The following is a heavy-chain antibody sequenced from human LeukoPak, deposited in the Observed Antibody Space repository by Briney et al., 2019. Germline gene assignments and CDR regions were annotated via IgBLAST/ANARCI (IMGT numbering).Heavy chain of an antibody. Sequence: SETLSLTCAVYGGSFSGYYWSWIRQPPGKGLEWIGEINHSGSTNYNPSLKSRVTISVDTSKNQFSLKLSSVTAADTAVYYCARRKGIVVVPAVIWFDPWGQGTLVTVSS. J-gene: IGHJ5*02. V-gene: IGHV4-34*01. CDR3: ARRKGIVVVPAVIWFDP. D-gene: IGHD2-2*01. CDR2: INHSGST. CDR1: GGSFSGYY.